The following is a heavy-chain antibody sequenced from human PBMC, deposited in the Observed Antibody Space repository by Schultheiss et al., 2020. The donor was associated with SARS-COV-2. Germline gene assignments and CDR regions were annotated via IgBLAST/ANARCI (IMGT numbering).Heavy chain of an antibody. V-gene: IGHV4-61*02. CDR2: IYTSGST. CDR3: ARSGDLGYCSGGSCYGYYYYGMDV. Sequence: SETLSLTCTVSGGSISSGSYYWSWIRQPAGKGLEWIGRIYTSGSTYYNPSLKSRVTISVDTSKNQFSLKLSSVTAEDTAVYYCARSGDLGYCSGGSCYGYYYYGMDVWGQGTTVTVSS. CDR1: GGSISSGSYY. D-gene: IGHD2-15*01. J-gene: IGHJ6*02.